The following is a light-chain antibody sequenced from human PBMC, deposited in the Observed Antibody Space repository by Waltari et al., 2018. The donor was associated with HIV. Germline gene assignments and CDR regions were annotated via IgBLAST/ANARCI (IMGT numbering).Light chain of an antibody. Sequence: QSVLTQPPSVSGAPGQRVTISCTGSTSHIRGHPVHWFRHLPGAAPKLLIYDDDVRPSGVSDRFSGSKSDTSASLAIAGLQAEDEADYYCQSYDDTVSLEVFGGGTRLTVL. CDR1: TSHIRGHP. V-gene: IGLV1-40*01. CDR3: QSYDDTVSLEV. J-gene: IGLJ2*01. CDR2: DDD.